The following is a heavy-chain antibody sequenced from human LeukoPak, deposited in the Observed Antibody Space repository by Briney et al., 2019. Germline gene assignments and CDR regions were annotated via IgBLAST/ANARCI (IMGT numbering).Heavy chain of an antibody. CDR3: ARQAYRLIRGVYSPVYYFDY. J-gene: IGHJ4*02. CDR2: IYHNGST. CDR1: GDSISSNY. Sequence: TDTLSLTCTVSGDSISSNYRTWIRQAPGKGLEWLGYIYHNGSTNYNPSLKSRLTILLDTSKNQFSLKLSSLTAADTAVYYCARQAYRLIRGVYSPVYYFDYWGQGTLVTVSS. D-gene: IGHD3-10*01. V-gene: IGHV4-59*08.